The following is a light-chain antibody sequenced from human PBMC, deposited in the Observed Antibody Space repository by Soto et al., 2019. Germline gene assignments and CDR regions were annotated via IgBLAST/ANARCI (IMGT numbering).Light chain of an antibody. CDR1: QTISSW. CDR3: QHYNSYSEA. J-gene: IGKJ1*01. CDR2: KAS. V-gene: IGKV1-5*03. Sequence: DIQMTQSPSTLSGSVGDRVTITCRASQTISSWLAWYQQKTGKAPKLLIYKASTLKSGVPSRFSGSGSGTEFTLTISSMQPDDFATYYCQHYNSYSEAFDQGTKEELK.